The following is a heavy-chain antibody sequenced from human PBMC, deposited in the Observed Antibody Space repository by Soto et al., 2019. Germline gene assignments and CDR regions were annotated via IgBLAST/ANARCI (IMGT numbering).Heavy chain of an antibody. V-gene: IGHV3-33*01. Sequence: EQLVEAGGGVVQPGQSLRLACATSGFNFGNYAMHWVRQAPGKGLGWLAVIWPDGSEKFYADAVKGRFTISRDSSKNTLYLQMNSLSAEDADTDYCGRDPKTGWGYGLDVWGQGTPVTVSS. D-gene: IGHD3-9*01. CDR3: GRDPKTGWGYGLDV. J-gene: IGHJ6*02. CDR1: GFNFGNYA. CDR2: IWPDGSEK.